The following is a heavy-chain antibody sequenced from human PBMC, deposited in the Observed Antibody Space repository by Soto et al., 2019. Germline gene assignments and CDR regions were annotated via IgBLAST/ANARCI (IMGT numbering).Heavy chain of an antibody. CDR3: ARGCGSSTSCHYYYYGMDV. V-gene: IGHV1-18*01. CDR2: ISAYNGNA. D-gene: IGHD2-2*01. Sequence: ASVNVSCKASGYTFTSYGISWVRQAPGQGLEWMGWISAYNGNANYAQKLQGRVTMTTDTSTSTAYMELRSLRSDDTAVYYCARGCGSSTSCHYYYYGMDVWGQGTTVTVSS. CDR1: GYTFTSYG. J-gene: IGHJ6*02.